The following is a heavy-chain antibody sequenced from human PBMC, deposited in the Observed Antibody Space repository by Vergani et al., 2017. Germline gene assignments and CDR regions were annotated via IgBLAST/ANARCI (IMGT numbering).Heavy chain of an antibody. V-gene: IGHV5-51*03. CDR2: IYPADSDT. CDR3: ARVYCRGMSCAGTDYFYHIDV. CDR1: EYSFGNYW. D-gene: IGHD3/OR15-3a*01. Sequence: EVELVQSGPEMRKPGESLKISCKGSEYSFGNYWIGWVRQMPGKGLEWMGIIYPADSDTRYSPSFRGQVTMSVDKSISTAYLQWSSLKASDSAMYYCARVYCRGMSCAGTDYFYHIDVWGKGTTVTVS. J-gene: IGHJ6*03.